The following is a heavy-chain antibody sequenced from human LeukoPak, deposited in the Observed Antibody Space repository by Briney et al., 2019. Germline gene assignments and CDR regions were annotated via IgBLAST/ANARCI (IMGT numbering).Heavy chain of an antibody. CDR1: GFTFSSYA. CDR3: ARDNRVIGRTLGYYFDY. V-gene: IGHV3-64*01. D-gene: IGHD3-10*01. Sequence: GGSLRLSCAASGFTFSSYAMHWVRQAPGKGLEYVSAISSNGGSTYYANSVKGRFTISRDNSKSTLYLQMGSLRAEDMAVYYCARDNRVIGRTLGYYFDYWGQGTLVTVSS. CDR2: ISSNGGST. J-gene: IGHJ4*02.